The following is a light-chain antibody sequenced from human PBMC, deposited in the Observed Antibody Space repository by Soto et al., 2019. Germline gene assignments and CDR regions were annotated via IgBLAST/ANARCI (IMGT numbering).Light chain of an antibody. CDR3: QQYNNWPPYT. CDR2: GVS. Sequence: IEMALSPATLSPSPGESVILSCRPSQNIGSTLAWYQQRPGQAPRLLMYGVSTRATETPARFSGSGSATDFTLTISSLQSEDFAVYYCQQYNNWPPYTFGQGTKVDIK. V-gene: IGKV3-15*01. J-gene: IGKJ2*01. CDR1: QNIGST.